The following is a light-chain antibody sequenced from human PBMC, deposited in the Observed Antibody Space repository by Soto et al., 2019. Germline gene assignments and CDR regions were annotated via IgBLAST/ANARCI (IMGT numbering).Light chain of an antibody. Sequence: QSALTQPRSVSGSPGQSVTISCTGTSSDVGNYNHVSWFQQHPGKAPKLMIYDVSKRPLGVPDRFSGSKSGNTASLTISGLQDDDEADYYCCSYVGDYSYVLFGGGTKLTVL. J-gene: IGLJ2*01. CDR2: DVS. CDR1: SSDVGNYNH. CDR3: CSYVGDYSYVL. V-gene: IGLV2-11*01.